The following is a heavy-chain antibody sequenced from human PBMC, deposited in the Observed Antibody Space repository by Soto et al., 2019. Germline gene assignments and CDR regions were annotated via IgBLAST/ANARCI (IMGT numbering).Heavy chain of an antibody. Sequence: EVQLLESGGGLVQPGGSLRLSCAASGITISNYPMSWVRQAPGKGLEWVSGIGGSGDRTYYADSAKGRFTISKDISKNSLSLQVDSLGVDDTAVYFCVKDDGGSPSTPPLWGQGTLVTVSS. V-gene: IGHV3-23*01. CDR1: GITISNYP. J-gene: IGHJ4*02. CDR2: IGGSGDRT. D-gene: IGHD3-10*01. CDR3: VKDDGGSPSTPPL.